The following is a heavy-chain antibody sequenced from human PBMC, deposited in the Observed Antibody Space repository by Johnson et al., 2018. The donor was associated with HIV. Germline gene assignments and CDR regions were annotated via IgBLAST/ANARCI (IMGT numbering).Heavy chain of an antibody. CDR2: TSYDENKQ. D-gene: IGHD6-25*01. CDR3: ARGGLEYSSALGLGYAFDV. Sequence: QVQLVESGGGVVQPGRSLRLSCAASGFTFRNFAMHWVRQAPGKGLEWVAFTSYDENKQYYADSVKGRFTISRDNYKNTLHLQMRSLRPEDTAVYYCARGGLEYSSALGLGYAFDVWGQGTVVTVSS. CDR1: GFTFRNFA. J-gene: IGHJ3*01. V-gene: IGHV3-30*04.